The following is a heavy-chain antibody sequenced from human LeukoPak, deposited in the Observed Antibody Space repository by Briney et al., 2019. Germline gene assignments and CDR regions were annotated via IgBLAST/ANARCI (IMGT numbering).Heavy chain of an antibody. Sequence: QPGRSLRLSCATSGFTFSTYWMSWVRQAPGKGLEWVANIKQDGSEKYYVDSVKGRFTISRDNAKNSLYLQMNSLRAEDTAVYYCAKEGYKYYFDYWGQGTLVTVSS. V-gene: IGHV3-7*01. J-gene: IGHJ4*02. CDR2: IKQDGSEK. CDR1: GFTFSTYW. D-gene: IGHD1-14*01. CDR3: AKEGYKYYFDY.